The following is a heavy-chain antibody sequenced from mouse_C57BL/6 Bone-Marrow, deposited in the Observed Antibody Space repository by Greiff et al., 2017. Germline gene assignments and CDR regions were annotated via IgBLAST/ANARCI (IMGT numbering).Heavy chain of an antibody. J-gene: IGHJ2*01. V-gene: IGHV5-6*01. CDR3: AGHGRLLFEY. CDR2: ISTGGSYT. CDR1: GYTFSSYG. Sequence: EVKLVESGGDLVKPGGSLKLSCAASGYTFSSYGMSWVRQTPDKGLEWVATISTGGSYTYYHDNVKGRFTLSRDNAKNTLYLQMRSRKSEDTAVDDCAGHGRLLFEYWGQGTTLTVSS. D-gene: IGHD2-10*01.